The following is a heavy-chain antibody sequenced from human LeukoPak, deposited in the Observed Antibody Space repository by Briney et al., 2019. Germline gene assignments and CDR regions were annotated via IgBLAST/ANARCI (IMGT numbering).Heavy chain of an antibody. D-gene: IGHD6-19*01. CDR2: ISSGGTYT. J-gene: IGHJ4*02. Sequence: GGSLRLSCAASGFSFSSSAMSWVRQAPGRGLEGVSGISSGGTYTYYADSVKGRFTISRDDSKNTLYLQLNSLRAEDTAVYYCATTAVTGALDYWGQGTLVTVSS. CDR1: GFSFSSSA. V-gene: IGHV3-23*01. CDR3: ATTAVTGALDY.